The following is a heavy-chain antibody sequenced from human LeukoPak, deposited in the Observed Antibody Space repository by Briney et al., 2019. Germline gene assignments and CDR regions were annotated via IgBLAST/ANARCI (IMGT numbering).Heavy chain of an antibody. V-gene: IGHV1-69*05. D-gene: IGHD5/OR15-5a*01. CDR1: GGTFSSYA. J-gene: IGHJ4*02. Sequence: ASVKVSCKASGGTFSSYAISWVRQAPGQGLEWMGGIIPIFGTANYAQKFQGRVTMTRDTSTSTVYMELSSLRSEDTAVYYCARGPVYGTQPRPSDYWGQGTLVTVSS. CDR3: ARGPVYGTQPRPSDY. CDR2: IIPIFGTA.